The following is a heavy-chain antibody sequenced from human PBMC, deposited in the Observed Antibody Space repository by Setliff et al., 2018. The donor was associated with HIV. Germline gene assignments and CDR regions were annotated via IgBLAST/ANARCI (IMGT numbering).Heavy chain of an antibody. CDR3: AISIGVAGSRAYDI. Sequence: GESLKISCKGSGYSFDIYWIGWVRQMPGKGLEWMGIIYPRDSDTRYRPSFQGQVTISADKSINTACLQWSSLKASDTAMYYCAISIGVAGSRAYDIWGQGTMVTVSS. CDR2: IYPRDSDT. J-gene: IGHJ3*02. D-gene: IGHD6-19*01. V-gene: IGHV5-51*01. CDR1: GYSFDIYW.